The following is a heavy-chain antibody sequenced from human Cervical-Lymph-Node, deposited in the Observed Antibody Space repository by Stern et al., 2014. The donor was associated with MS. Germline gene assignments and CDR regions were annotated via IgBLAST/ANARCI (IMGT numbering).Heavy chain of an antibody. V-gene: IGHV3-11*01. CDR1: GFTFTDYY. Sequence: VQLVESGGGLVKPGGSLRLSCAASGFTFTDYYMRWIRQAPGKGPAWISYISRGGTSTYYADSVQGRFTISRDNAKNSLYLQMDSLRAGDTAVYYCVRDLSRDSRTPTDYWGQGTLVTVSS. CDR3: VRDLSRDSRTPTDY. CDR2: ISRGGTST. J-gene: IGHJ4*02. D-gene: IGHD3-22*01.